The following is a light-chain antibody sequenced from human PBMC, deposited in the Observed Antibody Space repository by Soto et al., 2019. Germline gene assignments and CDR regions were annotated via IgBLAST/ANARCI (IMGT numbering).Light chain of an antibody. J-gene: IGKJ4*01. CDR3: QQYSNWPLT. CDR1: QSVSSN. V-gene: IGKV3-15*01. Sequence: EIVMTQSPATLSVSPGEGATLSCRASQSVSSNLAWYQQKPGQAPRLLIFGASTRATGIPARFSGSESGAEFSLTISALQSEDFAIYYCQQYSNWPLTFGGGTKVGIK. CDR2: GAS.